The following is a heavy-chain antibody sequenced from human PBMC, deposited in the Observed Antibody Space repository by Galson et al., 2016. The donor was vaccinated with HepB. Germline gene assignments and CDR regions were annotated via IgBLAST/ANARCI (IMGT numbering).Heavy chain of an antibody. J-gene: IGHJ4*02. CDR3: VRDGGSYGYSCDH. D-gene: IGHD3-16*01. CDR2: IMPVFGKP. Sequence: SVKVSCKASGGTFSSYAISWVRQAPGQGLEWMGGIMPVFGKPNYAQRFQGRVTITADKITSTVYMELGRLRSEDTAVYYCVRDGGSYGYSCDHWGQGTLVTVSS. V-gene: IGHV1-69*06. CDR1: GGTFSSYA.